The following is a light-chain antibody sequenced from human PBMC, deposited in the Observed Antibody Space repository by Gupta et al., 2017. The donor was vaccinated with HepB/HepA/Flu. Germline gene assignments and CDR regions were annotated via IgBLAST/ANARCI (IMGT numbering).Light chain of an antibody. J-gene: IGKJ5*01. CDR1: QSIRTN. CDR3: QQYRKWPPIT. Sequence: EIVMTQSPATLSVSPGERATLSCRASQSIRTNLAWYQQKPGQAPRLLIYGASTRATGFPARFSASGSGKEFTLTISSRQSEDFAVYYCQQYRKWPPITFGQGTRLEIK. CDR2: GAS. V-gene: IGKV3-15*01.